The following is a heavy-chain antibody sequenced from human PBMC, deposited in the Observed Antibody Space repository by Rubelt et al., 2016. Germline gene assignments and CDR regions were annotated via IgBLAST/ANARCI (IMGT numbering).Heavy chain of an antibody. CDR3: ARSPRYDFEDNWFDP. D-gene: IGHD3-3*01. Sequence: QVQLVQSGAEVKKPGASVKVSCKASGYTFTSYYMHWVRQAPGQGLEWMGIINPSGGSTSYAQKFQGRVTMTRDTSTSTVYMELSSLRSADTAVYYCARSPRYDFEDNWFDPWGQGTLATVSS. CDR1: GYTFTSYY. J-gene: IGHJ5*02. CDR2: INPSGGST. V-gene: IGHV1-46*01.